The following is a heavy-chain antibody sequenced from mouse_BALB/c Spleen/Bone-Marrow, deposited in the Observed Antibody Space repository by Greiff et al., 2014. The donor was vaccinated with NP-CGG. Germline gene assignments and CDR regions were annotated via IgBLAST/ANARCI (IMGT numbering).Heavy chain of an antibody. CDR3: AREGGLRRGDYYAMDY. J-gene: IGHJ4*01. CDR1: GYTFTAYV. Sequence: VQLQQSGPELVKPGASVKMSCKASGYTFTAYVMHWVQQKPGQGLEWIGYINPYNDGTKYNEKFKGKATLTSDKSSSTAYMELSSLTSEDSAVYYCAREGGLRRGDYYAMDYWGQGTSVTVSP. V-gene: IGHV1-14*01. D-gene: IGHD2-4*01. CDR2: INPYNDGT.